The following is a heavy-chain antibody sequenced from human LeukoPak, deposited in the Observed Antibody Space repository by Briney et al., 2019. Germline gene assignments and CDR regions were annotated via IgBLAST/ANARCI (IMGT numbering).Heavy chain of an antibody. CDR3: AKPPGGFGELLYYFDY. CDR1: EFSVGSNY. CDR2: IYSGGST. D-gene: IGHD3-10*01. Sequence: GGSLRLSCAASEFSVGSNYMTWVRQAPGKGLEWVSLIYSGGSTYYADSVKGRFTISRDNSKNTLYLKMNSLRAEDTAVYYCAKPPGGFGELLYYFDYWGQGTLVTVSS. J-gene: IGHJ4*02. V-gene: IGHV3-66*04.